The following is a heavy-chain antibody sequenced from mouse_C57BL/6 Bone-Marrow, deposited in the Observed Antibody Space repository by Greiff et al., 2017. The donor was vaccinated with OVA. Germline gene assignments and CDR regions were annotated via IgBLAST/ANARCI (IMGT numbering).Heavy chain of an antibody. Sequence: QVQLQQSGAELVRPGTSVKLSCKASGYTFTSYWMHWVKQRPGQGLEWIGVIDPSDSYTNYNQKFKGKATLTVDTSSSTAYMQLSSLTSEDSAVYYCARSGLRGGYFDVWGTGTTVTVSS. CDR1: GYTFTSYW. V-gene: IGHV1-59*01. CDR3: ARSGLRGGYFDV. J-gene: IGHJ1*03. D-gene: IGHD1-1*01. CDR2: IDPSDSYT.